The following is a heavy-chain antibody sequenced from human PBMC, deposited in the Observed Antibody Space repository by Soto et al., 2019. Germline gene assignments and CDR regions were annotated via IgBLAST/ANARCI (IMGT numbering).Heavy chain of an antibody. D-gene: IGHD6-25*01. CDR1: GGSISSGGYY. V-gene: IGHV4-31*03. Sequence: QVQLQESGPGLVKPSQTLSLTCTVSGGSISSGGYYWSWIRQHPGKGLEWIGYIYYSGSTYYNPSLKSRVTISVDTSKNQFSLKLSSVTAADTAVYYCAREIGAGFGGTGRDGDIWYFDLWGRGTLVTVSS. CDR3: AREIGAGFGGTGRDGDIWYFDL. J-gene: IGHJ2*01. CDR2: IYYSGST.